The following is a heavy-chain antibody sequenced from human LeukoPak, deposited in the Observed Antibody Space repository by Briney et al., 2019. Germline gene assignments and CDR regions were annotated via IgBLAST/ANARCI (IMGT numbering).Heavy chain of an antibody. D-gene: IGHD3-22*01. CDR3: ARDLFFHYYDSSGYMDV. J-gene: IGHJ6*03. CDR2: INGGNGNT. CDR1: GYIFTNYA. V-gene: IGHV1-3*03. Sequence: ASVKVSCKASGYIFTNYAMHWVRQAPGQRLEWMGWINGGNGNTKYSQEFQGRVTITRDTSASTAYMEVSSLRSEDTVVYYCARDLFFHYYDSSGYMDVWGKGTTVTVSS.